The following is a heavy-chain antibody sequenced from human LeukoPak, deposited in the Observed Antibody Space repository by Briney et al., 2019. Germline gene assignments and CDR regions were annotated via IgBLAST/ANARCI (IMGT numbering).Heavy chain of an antibody. J-gene: IGHJ4*02. CDR1: GGSISSSSYY. V-gene: IGHV4-39*07. Sequence: SETLSLTCTVSGGSISSSSYYWGWIRQPPGKGLEWIGSIYYSGSTYYNPSLKSRVTMSVDKSKNQFSLKLSSVTAADTAVYYCAATQYCSGGHCFWDYWGQGTLVTVSS. D-gene: IGHD2-15*01. CDR3: AATQYCSGGHCFWDY. CDR2: IYYSGST.